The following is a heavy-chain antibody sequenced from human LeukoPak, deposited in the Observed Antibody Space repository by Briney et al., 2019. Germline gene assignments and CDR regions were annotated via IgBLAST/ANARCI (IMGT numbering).Heavy chain of an antibody. CDR1: GFTFSSYE. CDR2: ISSSGSTI. D-gene: IGHD3-10*01. J-gene: IGHJ4*02. V-gene: IGHV3-48*03. CDR3: VLAHYNASGSFDY. Sequence: GGSLRLSCAASGFTFSSYEMNWVRQAPGKGLEWVSYISSSGSTIYYADSVKGRFTISRDNAKNSLYLQMNSLRAEDTAVYYCVLAHYNASGSFDYWGQGTLVTVSS.